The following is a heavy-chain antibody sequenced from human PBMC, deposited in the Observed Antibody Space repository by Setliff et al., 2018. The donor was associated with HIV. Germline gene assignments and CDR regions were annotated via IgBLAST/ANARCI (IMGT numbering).Heavy chain of an antibody. V-gene: IGHV1-8*02. CDR2: MNTNSGNT. CDR1: GYTFTSYG. CDR3: ARNRVPSSL. J-gene: IGHJ4*02. Sequence: AAVNVSCKASGYTFTSYGISWVRQAPGQGREWMGWMNTNSGNTGYAQKFQGRVTMTRNTSISTAYMELSSLRSEDTAVYYCARNRVPSSLWGQGTLVTVSS. D-gene: IGHD3-10*01.